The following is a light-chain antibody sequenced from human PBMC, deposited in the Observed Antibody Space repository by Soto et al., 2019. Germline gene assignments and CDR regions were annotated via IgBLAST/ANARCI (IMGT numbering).Light chain of an antibody. CDR2: DAT. J-gene: IGKJ1*01. Sequence: ILMTQSPATLSVSPGERATLSCRASQSVSNNLAWYQQKPGQAPRLLIYDATTRATGIPARFSGSGSGTESTLTVSGLQSQDLAVYYCQQYNNWPPWTFGRGTEVDIK. CDR3: QQYNNWPPWT. CDR1: QSVSNN. V-gene: IGKV3-15*01.